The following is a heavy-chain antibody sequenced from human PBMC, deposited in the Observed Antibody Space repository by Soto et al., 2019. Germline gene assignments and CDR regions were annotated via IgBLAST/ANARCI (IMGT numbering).Heavy chain of an antibody. CDR1: GGTFSSYA. CDR3: ASSVAKYYYYGMDV. CDR2: IIPIFGTA. J-gene: IGHJ6*02. Sequence: PVKVSCKASGGTFSSYAISWVRQAPGQGLEWMGGIIPIFGTANYAQKFQGRVTITADESTSTAYMELSSLRSEDTAVYYCASSVAKYYYYGMDVWGQGTTVTVSS. D-gene: IGHD5-12*01. V-gene: IGHV1-69*13.